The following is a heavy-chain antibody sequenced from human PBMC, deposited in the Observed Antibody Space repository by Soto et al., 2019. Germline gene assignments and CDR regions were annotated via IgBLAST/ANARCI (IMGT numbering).Heavy chain of an antibody. V-gene: IGHV1-18*04. CDR1: GYTFTSYG. CDR2: ISAYNGNT. CDR3: ARHAWNDLWSATFDY. Sequence: GASVKVSCKASGYTFTSYGSSWGRQAPGQGLEWMGWISAYNGNTNYAQKLQGRVTMTTDTSTSTAYMELRSLRSDDTAVYYCARHAWNDLWSATFDYWGQGTLVTVSS. D-gene: IGHD1-1*01. J-gene: IGHJ4*02.